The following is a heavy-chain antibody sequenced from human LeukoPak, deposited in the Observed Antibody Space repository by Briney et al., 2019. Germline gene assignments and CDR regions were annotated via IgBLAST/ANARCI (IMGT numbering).Heavy chain of an antibody. Sequence: SETLSLTCAVYGGSFSGSYWSWIRQPPGKGLEWIGEINHSGSTNYNPSLKSRVTISVDTSKNQFSLRLSSVTAADTAVYYCARRHGDYVSPYHYWGQGTLVTVSS. CDR1: GGSFSGSY. J-gene: IGHJ4*02. CDR2: INHSGST. D-gene: IGHD4-17*01. V-gene: IGHV4-34*01. CDR3: ARRHGDYVSPYHY.